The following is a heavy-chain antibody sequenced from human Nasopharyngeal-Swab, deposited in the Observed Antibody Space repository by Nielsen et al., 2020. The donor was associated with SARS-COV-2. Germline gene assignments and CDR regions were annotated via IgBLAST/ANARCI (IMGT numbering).Heavy chain of an antibody. V-gene: IGHV3-48*02. CDR2: ISTSGNTV. Sequence: VRRAPGKGLEWLSYISTSGNTVYYADSVKGRFTISRDNAENSLYLQMNSLRDEDTAVYYCARDRWSGGIVVVPAAKDVWGKGTTVTVSS. D-gene: IGHD2-2*01. CDR3: ARDRWSGGIVVVPAAKDV. J-gene: IGHJ6*04.